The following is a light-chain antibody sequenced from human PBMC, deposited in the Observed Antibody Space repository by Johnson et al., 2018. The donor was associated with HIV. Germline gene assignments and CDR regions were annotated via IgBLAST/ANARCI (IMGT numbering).Light chain of an antibody. V-gene: IGLV1-51*01. CDR1: SSNIGNNF. Sequence: SVLTQPPSVSAAPGQKVTVSCSGSSSNIGNNFVSWYQQVPGTAPKLLIYDTDKRPSGIPDRFSGPKSGTPATLGISGLQTGDEADYYCGTWGRNLSAGVFGTGTKVTVL. J-gene: IGLJ1*01. CDR2: DTD. CDR3: GTWGRNLSAGV.